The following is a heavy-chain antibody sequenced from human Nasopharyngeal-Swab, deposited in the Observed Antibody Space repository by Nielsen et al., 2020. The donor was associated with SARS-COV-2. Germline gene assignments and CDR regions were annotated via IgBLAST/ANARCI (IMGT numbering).Heavy chain of an antibody. J-gene: IGHJ6*02. CDR3: ARAKPYCSGGSCYGMDV. V-gene: IGHV3-30*04. CDR2: ISYDGSNK. D-gene: IGHD2-15*01. Sequence: GSLRLSCAASGFTFSSYAMHWVHQAPGKGLEWVAVISYDGSNKYYADSVKGRFTISRDNSKNTLYLQMNSLRAEDTAVYYCARAKPYCSGGSCYGMDVWGQGTTVTVSS. CDR1: GFTFSSYA.